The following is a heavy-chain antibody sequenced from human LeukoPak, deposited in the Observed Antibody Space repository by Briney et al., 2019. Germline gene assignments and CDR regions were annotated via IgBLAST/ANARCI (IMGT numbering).Heavy chain of an antibody. CDR3: ARSVDYGDSPFDY. D-gene: IGHD4-17*01. J-gene: IGHJ4*02. Sequence: PSETLSLTCAVYGGSFSGYYWSWIRQPPGKGLEWIGEINHSGSTNYNPSLKSRVTISVDTSKNQFSLKLSSVTAADTAVYYCARSVDYGDSPFDYWGQGTLVTVSS. CDR2: INHSGST. V-gene: IGHV4-34*01. CDR1: GGSFSGYY.